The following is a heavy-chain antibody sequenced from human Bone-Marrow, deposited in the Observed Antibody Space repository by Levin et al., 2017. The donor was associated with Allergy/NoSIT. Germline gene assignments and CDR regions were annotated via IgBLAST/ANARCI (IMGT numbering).Heavy chain of an antibody. V-gene: IGHV3-33*01. D-gene: IGHD2-2*01. Sequence: SCAASGFTFSSYGMHWVRQAPGKGLEWVAVIWYDGSNKYYADSVKGRFTISRDNSKNTLYLQMNSLRAEDTAVYYCARGGGRYCSSTSCLGWFDPWGQGTLVTVSS. CDR1: GFTFSSYG. CDR2: IWYDGSNK. CDR3: ARGGGRYCSSTSCLGWFDP. J-gene: IGHJ5*02.